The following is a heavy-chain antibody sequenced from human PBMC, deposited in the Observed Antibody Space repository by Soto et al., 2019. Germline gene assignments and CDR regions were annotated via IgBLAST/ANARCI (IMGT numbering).Heavy chain of an antibody. Sequence: QVTLKESGPVLVKPTETLTLTCTVSGFSLSNARMGVSWIRQPPGKALEWLAHIFSNDEKSYRTSLKSRLTISKDTSKSQVVLTMTNMDPVDTATYYCARYKNDFWSGSYYYYYYMDVWGKGTTVTVSS. V-gene: IGHV2-26*01. CDR1: GFSLSNARMG. CDR2: IFSNDEK. D-gene: IGHD3-3*01. CDR3: ARYKNDFWSGSYYYYYYMDV. J-gene: IGHJ6*03.